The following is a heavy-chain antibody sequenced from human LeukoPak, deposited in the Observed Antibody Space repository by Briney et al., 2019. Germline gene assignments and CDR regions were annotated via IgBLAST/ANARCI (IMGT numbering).Heavy chain of an antibody. J-gene: IGHJ4*02. CDR2: ISGSGGST. D-gene: IGHD6-13*01. CDR1: GFPFSSYA. CDR3: ARDPYSSSWYYFDY. V-gene: IGHV3-23*01. Sequence: GGSLRLSCAASGFPFSSYAMTWVRQAPGKGLEWVSVISGSGGSTYYADSVKGRFTISRDNAKNSLFLQMNSLRAEDTAVYYCARDPYSSSWYYFDYWGQGTLVTVSS.